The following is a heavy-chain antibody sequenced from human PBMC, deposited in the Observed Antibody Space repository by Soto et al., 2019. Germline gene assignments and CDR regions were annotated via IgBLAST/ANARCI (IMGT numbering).Heavy chain of an antibody. Sequence: QVQLVQSGAEVKKPGASVKVSCKASGYTFTSYGISWVRQAPGQGLEWMGWISAYNGNTNYAQKLQGRDTMTTDTSTSTDYMELRSLRSDDTAVYYWARDPGYCSSTSCQPSGWFDPWGQGTLVTVSS. V-gene: IGHV1-18*01. CDR3: ARDPGYCSSTSCQPSGWFDP. CDR1: GYTFTSYG. J-gene: IGHJ5*02. D-gene: IGHD2-2*01. CDR2: ISAYNGNT.